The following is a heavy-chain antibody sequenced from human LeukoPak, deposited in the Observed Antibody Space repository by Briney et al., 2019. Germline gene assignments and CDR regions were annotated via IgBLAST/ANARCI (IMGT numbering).Heavy chain of an antibody. J-gene: IGHJ3*02. V-gene: IGHV1-69*01. CDR2: IIPIFGTA. D-gene: IGHD2-2*01. Sequence: ASVKVSCTASGGTFSSYAISWVRQAPGQGLEWMGGIIPIFGTANYAQKFQGRVTITADESTSTAYMELSSLRSEDTAVYYCARDVVPAVLSDGSDTHAFDIWGQGTMVTVSS. CDR3: ARDVVPAVLSDGSDTHAFDI. CDR1: GGTFSSYA.